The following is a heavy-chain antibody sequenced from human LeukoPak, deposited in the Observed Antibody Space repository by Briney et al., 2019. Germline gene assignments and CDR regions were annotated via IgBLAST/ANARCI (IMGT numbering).Heavy chain of an antibody. D-gene: IGHD3-10*01. J-gene: IGHJ6*02. CDR3: AREGLLWFGDRTDV. CDR1: GFTFSSYW. V-gene: IGHV3-7*01. Sequence: GGSLRLSCAAPGFTFSSYWMSWVRQAPGKGLEWVANIKQDGSEKYYVDSVKGRFTISRDNAKNSLYLQMNSLRAEDTAVYYCAREGLLWFGDRTDVWGQGTTVTVSS. CDR2: IKQDGSEK.